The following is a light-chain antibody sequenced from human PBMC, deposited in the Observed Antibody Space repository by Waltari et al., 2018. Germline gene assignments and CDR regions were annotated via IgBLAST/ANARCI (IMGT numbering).Light chain of an antibody. CDR1: NSKIGSNV. CDR3: ATWDDRLTGVV. CDR2: SNT. Sequence: QSVLTQPPSASGAPGQTVTIFCSGGNSKIGSNVVNWYQQVPGTAPKLLIYSNTYRPSGVPDRFSGSKSGTSASLAISGLQSDDEGDYYCATWDDRLTGVVFGGGTQVTVL. J-gene: IGLJ2*01. V-gene: IGLV1-44*01.